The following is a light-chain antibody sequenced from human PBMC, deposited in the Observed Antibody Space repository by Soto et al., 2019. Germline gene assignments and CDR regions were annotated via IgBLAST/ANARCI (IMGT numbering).Light chain of an antibody. J-gene: IGKJ5*01. CDR2: GAS. Sequence: TVLTQSPGTLSLSPGERATLSCRASQNVSSNLLVWYQQHPGQAPRLLIYGASSRATGIQDRFSGSGSGTDFTLNIRRLETEDFAVYDCQQYGSSPITFGQGTRLEIK. V-gene: IGKV3-20*01. CDR1: QNVSSNL. CDR3: QQYGSSPIT.